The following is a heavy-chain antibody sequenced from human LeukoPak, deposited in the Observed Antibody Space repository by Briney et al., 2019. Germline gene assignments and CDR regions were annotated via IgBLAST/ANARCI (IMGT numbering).Heavy chain of an antibody. V-gene: IGHV4-59*01. J-gene: IGHJ5*02. D-gene: IGHD3-10*01. CDR2: IYYSGYT. Sequence: PSETLSLTYTVSGGSISSYYWSWIRQPPGKGLKWIGNIYYSGYTTYSPSLRSRVTISVDTSKNQFSLKLSSVTAADTAVYYCARDRDVLLWFGEGNWFDPWGQGTLVTVSS. CDR1: GGSISSYY. CDR3: ARDRDVLLWFGEGNWFDP.